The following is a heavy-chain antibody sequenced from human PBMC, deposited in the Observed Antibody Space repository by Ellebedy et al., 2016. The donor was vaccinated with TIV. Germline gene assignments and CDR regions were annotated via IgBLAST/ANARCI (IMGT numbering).Heavy chain of an antibody. Sequence: SETLSLTCTVSGGSIRSYYWSWIRQHPGKGLEWIGYIYYSGSTNYNPSLKSRVTISVDTSKNQFSLKLSSVTAADTAVYYCARGGTSYSDFWGQGAVVTVSS. CDR3: ARGGTSYSDF. D-gene: IGHD1-1*01. CDR2: IYYSGST. V-gene: IGHV4-59*01. CDR1: GGSIRSYY. J-gene: IGHJ4*02.